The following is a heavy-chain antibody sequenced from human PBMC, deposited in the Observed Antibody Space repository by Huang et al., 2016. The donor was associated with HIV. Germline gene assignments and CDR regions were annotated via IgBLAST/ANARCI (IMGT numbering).Heavy chain of an antibody. CDR2: IQYYGSNK. CDR1: GFTSSSHG. J-gene: IGHJ4*02. CDR3: VKETVQWLVTY. D-gene: IGHD6-19*01. V-gene: IGHV3-30*02. Sequence: QVQVVESGGGVVQPGGSLRLSCAASGFTSSSHGMHWVRQAPGKGLEWVAFIQYYGSNKYLADSVKGRFTMSRDNSKNTLYLQMNSLRGEDTAVYYCVKETVQWLVTYWGQGTLVTVSS.